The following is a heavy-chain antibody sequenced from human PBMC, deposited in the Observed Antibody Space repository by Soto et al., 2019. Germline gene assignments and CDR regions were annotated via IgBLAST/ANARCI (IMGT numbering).Heavy chain of an antibody. Sequence: GGSLRLSCAASGFTFRIYTMHWVRQAPGKGLEWVSVISYDGDSIFYTDSVKGRFTISRDNSKNTLYLQMNSLRAEDTAVYYCAAAEQWLADPFDYWGQGTLVTVSS. D-gene: IGHD6-19*01. J-gene: IGHJ4*02. CDR1: GFTFRIYT. V-gene: IGHV3-30-3*01. CDR3: AAAEQWLADPFDY. CDR2: ISYDGDSI.